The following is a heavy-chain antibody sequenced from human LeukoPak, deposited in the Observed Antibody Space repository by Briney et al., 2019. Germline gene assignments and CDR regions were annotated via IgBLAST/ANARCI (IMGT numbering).Heavy chain of an antibody. CDR3: AGGGKQPGNWFDP. CDR1: GGTFSSYA. Sequence: SVTVSCKASGGTFSSYAISWVRQAPGQGLEWMGGIIPIFGTANYAQKFQGRVTITTDASTSTAYMELSSLRSEDTAVYYCAGGGKQPGNWFDPWGQGTLVTVSS. J-gene: IGHJ5*02. CDR2: IIPIFGTA. V-gene: IGHV1-69*05. D-gene: IGHD6-13*01.